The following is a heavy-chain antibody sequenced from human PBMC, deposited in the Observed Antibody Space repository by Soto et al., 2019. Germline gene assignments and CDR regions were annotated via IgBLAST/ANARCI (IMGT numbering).Heavy chain of an antibody. CDR2: IIPIFGTA. Sequence: SVKVSCKASGGTFSSYGISWVRQAPGQGLEWMGGIIPIFGTANYAQQFQGRVTITADESTSTVYMELSSLRSEDTAVYYCARGNYDSSAYPVSWGQRTLVTGSS. D-gene: IGHD3-22*01. J-gene: IGHJ5*02. CDR1: GGTFSSYG. CDR3: ARGNYDSSAYPVS. V-gene: IGHV1-69*13.